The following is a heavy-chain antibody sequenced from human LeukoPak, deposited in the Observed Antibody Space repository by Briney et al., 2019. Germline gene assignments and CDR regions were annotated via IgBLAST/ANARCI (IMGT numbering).Heavy chain of an antibody. J-gene: IGHJ4*02. CDR1: GFIFSNFN. CDR3: ARSRRDSAWYIDDY. D-gene: IGHD6-13*01. V-gene: IGHV3-21*01. CDR2: IDTTSTYI. Sequence: GGSLRLSCAASGFIFSNFNMNWVRQAPGKGLEWVASIDTTSTYIFYGGSVRGRFTISRDHATNSLSLQMHSLTAGDTAVYYCARSRRDSAWYIDDYWGQGTLVTVSS.